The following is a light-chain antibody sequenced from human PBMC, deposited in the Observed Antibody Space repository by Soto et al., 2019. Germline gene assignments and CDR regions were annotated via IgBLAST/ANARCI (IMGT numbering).Light chain of an antibody. J-gene: IGLJ1*01. CDR1: SSDVGGYNY. V-gene: IGLV2-8*01. Sequence: QSALTQPPSASGSPGQSVTISCTGTSSDVGGYNYVSWYQQYPGKVPKLMVYEVNKRPSGVPDRFSGSKSGNTASLTVSGLQAEDEADYYCTSYAGGNNVVGTWTKLNVL. CDR3: TSYAGGNNV. CDR2: EVN.